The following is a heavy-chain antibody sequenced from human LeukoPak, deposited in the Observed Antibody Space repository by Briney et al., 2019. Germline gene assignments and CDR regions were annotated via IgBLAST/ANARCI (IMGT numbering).Heavy chain of an antibody. CDR2: ISYDGNQN. CDR1: GFTFSRYA. J-gene: IGHJ4*02. CDR3: ARDESLDY. Sequence: RGSLRLSCAASGFTFSRYAMHWVRQAPGKGLEWVAVISYDGNQNYYADSVKGRFTISRDSSKSTLYLQMNSLRVKDTAVYYCARDESLDYWGQGTLVTVSS. V-gene: IGHV3-30*01.